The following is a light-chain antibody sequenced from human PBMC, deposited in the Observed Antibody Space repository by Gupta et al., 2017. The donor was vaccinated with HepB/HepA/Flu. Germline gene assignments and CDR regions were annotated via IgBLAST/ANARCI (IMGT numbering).Light chain of an antibody. V-gene: IGKV1-5*03. J-gene: IGKJ1*01. CDR3: QHENSSPWT. Sequence: DIQMTQSTSTLSASLGDRVTITCRASQSISSWLAWYQQKPGQAPKLLIYKASRVESGVPSRFSGSGSGTEFTLTISSRQPDDFATYYCQHENSSPWTFGQGTKVEIK. CDR1: QSISSW. CDR2: KAS.